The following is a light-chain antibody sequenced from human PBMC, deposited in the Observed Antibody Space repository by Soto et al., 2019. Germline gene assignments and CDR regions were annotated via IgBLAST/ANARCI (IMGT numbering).Light chain of an antibody. J-gene: IGLJ1*01. CDR2: DVS. V-gene: IGLV2-14*01. CDR3: ISNKPTTTRQLF. CDR1: SSDVGGYNY. Sequence: QSALTQPASVSGSPGQSITISCTGTSSDVGGYNYVSWYQQHPGKAPKFMIYDVSNRPSGVSNRFSGSKSGNTASLTISGLPAEVVVVYSSISNKPTTTRQLFFGTGPNLPVL.